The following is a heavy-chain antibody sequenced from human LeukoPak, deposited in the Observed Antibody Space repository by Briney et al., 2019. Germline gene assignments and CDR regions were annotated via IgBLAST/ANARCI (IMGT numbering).Heavy chain of an antibody. Sequence: GGSLRLSCAASGFIFTNSWVTWVRQAPGKGLEWVANIKPDGSEKYYLDSVKGRFSIPRDDAKNSLYLQMNSLRAEDTAVYYCARDGIEGVTVLDYWGQGTPVTVSS. D-gene: IGHD1-26*01. CDR2: IKPDGSEK. V-gene: IGHV3-7*01. CDR1: GFIFTNSW. CDR3: ARDGIEGVTVLDY. J-gene: IGHJ4*02.